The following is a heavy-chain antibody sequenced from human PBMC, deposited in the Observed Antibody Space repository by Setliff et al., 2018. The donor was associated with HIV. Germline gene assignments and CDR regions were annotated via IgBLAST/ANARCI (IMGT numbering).Heavy chain of an antibody. Sequence: ASETLSLTCAVSGYSISSGYYWGWIRQPPGKGLEWVGSIYHSGTTYYNPSPKSRVTISVDTSKNQFSLKLSSVTAADTAVYYCARMYSGYDWSPAGARTRYFDYWGQGTLVTVSS. CDR3: ARMYSGYDWSPAGARTRYFDY. V-gene: IGHV4-38-2*01. CDR1: GYSISSGYY. CDR2: IYHSGTT. D-gene: IGHD5-12*01. J-gene: IGHJ4*02.